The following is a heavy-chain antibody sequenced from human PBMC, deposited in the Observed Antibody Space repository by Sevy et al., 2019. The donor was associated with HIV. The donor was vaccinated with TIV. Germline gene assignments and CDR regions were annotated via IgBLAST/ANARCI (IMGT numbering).Heavy chain of an antibody. CDR3: ANAVDYGGLNAEYFQH. Sequence: GGSLRLSCAASGFTFSSYAMSWVRQAPGKGLEWVSAISGSGGSTYYADSVKGRFTISRDNSKNTLYLQMNSLRAEDTAVYYCANAVDYGGLNAEYFQHWGQGTLVTVSS. J-gene: IGHJ1*01. CDR1: GFTFSSYA. CDR2: ISGSGGST. V-gene: IGHV3-23*01. D-gene: IGHD4-17*01.